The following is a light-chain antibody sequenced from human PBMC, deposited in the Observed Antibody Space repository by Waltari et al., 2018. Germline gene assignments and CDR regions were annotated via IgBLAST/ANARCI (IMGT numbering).Light chain of an antibody. V-gene: IGLV4-69*01. CDR2: VSSDGSH. J-gene: IGLJ2*01. CDR1: SGHSSYA. Sequence: QLVLTQSPSASASLGASVKLTCTLSSGHSSYAIAWLQQQPEKGPRYLMKVSSDGSHSRGDVIPDRFSGSSSGAGRYLSISRLQYEDEADYYCQTWGTDTVVFGGGTKLTVL. CDR3: QTWGTDTVV.